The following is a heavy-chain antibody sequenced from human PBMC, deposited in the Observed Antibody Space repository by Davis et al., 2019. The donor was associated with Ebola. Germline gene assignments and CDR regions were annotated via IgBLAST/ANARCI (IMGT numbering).Heavy chain of an antibody. J-gene: IGHJ5*02. Sequence: LTPAASGFIFSSYAMSWVRQAPGKGLEWVSSISVRSITYHADSVKGRFTISRDNSKNTLYLQMNSLRAEDTAVYYCAKVHPPTTVTTGWFDPWGQGTLVTVSS. CDR2: ISVRSIT. D-gene: IGHD4-17*01. CDR3: AKVHPPTTVTTGWFDP. V-gene: IGHV3-23*01. CDR1: GFIFSSYA.